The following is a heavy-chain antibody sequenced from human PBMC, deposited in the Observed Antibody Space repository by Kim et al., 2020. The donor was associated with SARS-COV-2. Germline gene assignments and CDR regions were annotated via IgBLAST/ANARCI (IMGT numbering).Heavy chain of an antibody. CDR1: GGSISSGGYY. Sequence: SETLSLTCTVSGGSISSGGYYWTWIRQHPGEGLEWIGYISHTGSTYYSSSLKGRLTISVDTSKNQFSLKVRSVTAADTAVYYCTRIDAPRKARVMPYYY. V-gene: IGHV4-31*03. D-gene: IGHD2-2*01. CDR2: ISHTGST. J-gene: IGHJ6*01. CDR3: TRIDAPRKARVMPYYY.